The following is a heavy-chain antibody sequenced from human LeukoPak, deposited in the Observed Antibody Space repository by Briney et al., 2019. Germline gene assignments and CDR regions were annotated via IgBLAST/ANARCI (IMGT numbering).Heavy chain of an antibody. CDR3: ARGVVPAVTASRDPDFDY. CDR1: GYSLSRGYY. J-gene: IGHJ4*02. D-gene: IGHD2-2*01. V-gene: IGHV4-38-2*02. Sequence: SETLSLTLTVSGYSLSRGYYGGWIRPPPGKGLEWIGRIYQNGSSYYNRFLRSRVTISVDTSKNLYYLTLSSDTPPDTPVYYCARGVVPAVTASRDPDFDYWGQGILVTVS. CDR2: IYQNGSS.